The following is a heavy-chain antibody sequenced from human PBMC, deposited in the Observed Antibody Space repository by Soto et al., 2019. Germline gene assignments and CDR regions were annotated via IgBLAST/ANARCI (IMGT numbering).Heavy chain of an antibody. CDR2: TKQDGSEK. V-gene: IGHV3-7*01. Sequence: GGSLRLSCAASGFTFSTYWMSWVRQAPGKGLEWVANTKQDGSEKYYVDSVKGRFTISRDNAKNSLYLQMNSLRAEDTAVYYCARESPYDYIWGSYRHNWFDPWGQGTLVTVSS. J-gene: IGHJ5*02. D-gene: IGHD3-16*02. CDR3: ARESPYDYIWGSYRHNWFDP. CDR1: GFTFSTYW.